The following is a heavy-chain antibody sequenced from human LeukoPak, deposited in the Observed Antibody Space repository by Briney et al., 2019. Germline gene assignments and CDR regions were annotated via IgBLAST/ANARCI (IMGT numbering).Heavy chain of an antibody. CDR3: ARDRYSSSPLDY. Sequence: GGSLRLSCAASGFTSGSYEMNWVRQAPGKGLEWVSYISSSGSTIYYTDSVKGRFTISRDNAKNSLYLQMNSLRAEDTAVYYCARDRYSSSPLDYWGQGTLVTVSS. CDR2: ISSSGSTI. V-gene: IGHV3-48*03. D-gene: IGHD6-6*01. CDR1: GFTSGSYE. J-gene: IGHJ4*02.